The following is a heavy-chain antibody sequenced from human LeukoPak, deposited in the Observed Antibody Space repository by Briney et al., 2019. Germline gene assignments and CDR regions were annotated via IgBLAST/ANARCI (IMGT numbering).Heavy chain of an antibody. CDR1: GYSISSGYF. CDR2: IYNSGST. J-gene: IGHJ3*02. V-gene: IGHV4-38-2*02. Sequence: ASETLSLTCTVSGYSISSGYFWGWIRQPPGKGLEWIGTIYNSGSTYYNPSLNSRVTISVDTSKNQFSLNLSSVTAADTAVYYCARDPYNGYDAFDIWGQGTMVIVSS. CDR3: ARDPYNGYDAFDI. D-gene: IGHD5-12*01.